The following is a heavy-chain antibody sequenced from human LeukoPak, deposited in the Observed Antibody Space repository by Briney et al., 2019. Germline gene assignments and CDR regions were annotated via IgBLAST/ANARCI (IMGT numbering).Heavy chain of an antibody. Sequence: ETLSLTCAVYGGSFSGYYWSWIRQPPGKGLEWIGEINHSGSTNYNPSLKSRVTMSVDTSKNQFSLELSSVTAADTAVYYCARLFGPLDYWDQGTLVTVSS. CDR2: INHSGST. CDR3: ARLFGPLDY. V-gene: IGHV4-34*01. CDR1: GGSFSGYY. J-gene: IGHJ4*02. D-gene: IGHD3-10*02.